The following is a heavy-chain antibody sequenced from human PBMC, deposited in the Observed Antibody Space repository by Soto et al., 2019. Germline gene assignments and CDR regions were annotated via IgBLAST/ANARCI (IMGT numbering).Heavy chain of an antibody. CDR2: IYHSGST. CDR1: SGSISSSNW. D-gene: IGHD6-6*01. V-gene: IGHV4-4*02. CDR3: ARAEYSSSLGAFDI. J-gene: IGHJ3*02. Sequence: PSETLSLTCAVSSGSISSSNWWSWVRQPPGKGLEWIGEIYHSGSTNYNPSLKSRVTISVDKSKNQFSLKLSSVTAADTAVYYCARAEYSSSLGAFDIWGQGTMVTVS.